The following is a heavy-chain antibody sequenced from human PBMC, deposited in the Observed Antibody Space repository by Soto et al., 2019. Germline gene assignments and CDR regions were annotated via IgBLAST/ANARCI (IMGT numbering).Heavy chain of an antibody. CDR3: ARNDGAY. D-gene: IGHD1-1*01. CDR1: GFTFSFFG. J-gene: IGHJ4*02. V-gene: IGHV3-48*01. CDR2: ISDSSSTI. Sequence: PGGSLRLSCVVSGFTFSFFGMDWVRQAPGKGLEWVSYISDSSSTIYHAESVKGRFTISRDNARNSLSLQMNSLRADDTAMYYCARNDGAYWGQGTLVTVSS.